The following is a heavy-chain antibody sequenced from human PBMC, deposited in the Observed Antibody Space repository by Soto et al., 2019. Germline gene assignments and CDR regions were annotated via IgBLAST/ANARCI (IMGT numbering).Heavy chain of an antibody. CDR1: GGSISSSNW. V-gene: IGHV4-4*02. CDR2: IYHSGST. J-gene: IGHJ4*02. D-gene: IGHD1-26*01. Sequence: QVQLQESGPGLVKPSGTLSLTCAVSGGSISSSNWWSWVRQPPGKGLEWIGEIYHSGSTNYNPSLKSRVTISVDQSKNQFSLKLSSVTAADTAVYYCARATGIVGATTPYYFDYWGQGTLVTVSS. CDR3: ARATGIVGATTPYYFDY.